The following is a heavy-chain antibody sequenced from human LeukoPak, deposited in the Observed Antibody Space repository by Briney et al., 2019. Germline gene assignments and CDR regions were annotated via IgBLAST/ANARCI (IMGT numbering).Heavy chain of an antibody. V-gene: IGHV4-39*01. D-gene: IGHD3-22*01. CDR1: GGSISSSTYY. Sequence: SETLSLTCTVSGGSISSSTYYWGWIRQPPGKGLEWIGSIYYSGSTYYNPSLKSRITISVDTSKNQFSLKLSSVTAADTAVYYCARLDDNSGYFHWGQGTLVTVSS. CDR3: ARLDDNSGYFH. CDR2: IYYSGST. J-gene: IGHJ4*02.